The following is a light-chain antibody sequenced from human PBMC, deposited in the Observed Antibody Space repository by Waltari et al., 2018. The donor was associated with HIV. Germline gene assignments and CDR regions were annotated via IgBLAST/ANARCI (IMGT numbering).Light chain of an antibody. J-gene: IGKJ4*01. V-gene: IGKV3D-15*01. CDR3: QQYHHWPPLT. CDR1: QNVDDK. Sequence: TPSPATISVSHGGHLTVACRASQNVDDKSAWYQQKPGQPPRLLIYHSSDRAAGVPTRFGGAGSATNFTLTITSLQSEDFALYFCQQYHHWPPLTFGGGSRVELK. CDR2: HSS.